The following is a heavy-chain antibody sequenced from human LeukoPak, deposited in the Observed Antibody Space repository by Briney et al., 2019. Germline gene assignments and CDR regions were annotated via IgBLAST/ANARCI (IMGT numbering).Heavy chain of an antibody. J-gene: IGHJ4*02. CDR3: ARGSRWLGDY. V-gene: IGHV1-46*01. CDR1: GYRFTSYY. CDR2: INTSGGST. D-gene: IGHD5-24*01. Sequence: ASVKVSCKASGYRFTSYYMHWIRQAPGQGLEWMGVINTSGGSTSYEQKFQDRVTMTRDTSTITVYMELSSLRSEDTAVYYCARGSRWLGDYWGQGTLVTVSS.